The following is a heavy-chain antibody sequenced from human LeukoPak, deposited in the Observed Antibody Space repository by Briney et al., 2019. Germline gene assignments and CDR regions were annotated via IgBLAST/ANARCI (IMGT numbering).Heavy chain of an antibody. CDR3: ARDRARVERRFYYYYMDV. D-gene: IGHD1-1*01. Sequence: ASVKVSCKASGYTFTGYYMHWVRQAPGQGLEWMGWINPNSGGTNYAQKFQGRVTMTRDTSISTAYMELSRLRSDDTAVYYCARDRARVERRFYYYYMDVWGKGTTVTVSS. CDR2: INPNSGGT. J-gene: IGHJ6*03. V-gene: IGHV1-2*02. CDR1: GYTFTGYY.